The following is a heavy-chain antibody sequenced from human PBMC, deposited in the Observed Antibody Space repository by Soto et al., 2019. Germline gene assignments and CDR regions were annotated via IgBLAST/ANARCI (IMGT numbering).Heavy chain of an antibody. Sequence: SETLSLTCTVSGGSFSPYYWSWIRQSPRKGLEWIGYISYSGSTNYNPSLKSRVTISADTSKNQFSLKVSSVTAADTAVFYCARGGTPTSPGSHGTLFASWGGGPLVPVSS. V-gene: IGHV4-59*01. CDR3: ARGGTPTSPGSHGTLFAS. J-gene: IGHJ4*02. D-gene: IGHD5-18*01. CDR2: ISYSGST. CDR1: GGSFSPYY.